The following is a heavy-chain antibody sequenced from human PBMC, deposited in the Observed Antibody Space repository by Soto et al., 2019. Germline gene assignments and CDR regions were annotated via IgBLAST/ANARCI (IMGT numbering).Heavy chain of an antibody. J-gene: IGHJ5*02. Sequence: PGGSLRLSCTASGFTFGDYAMSWFRQAPGKGLEWVGFIRSKAYGGTTEYAASVKGRFTISRDDSKSIAYLQMNSLKTEDTAVYYCTRAFTMIGVKTGSRFDPWGQGTLVTAPQ. V-gene: IGHV3-49*03. CDR3: TRAFTMIGVKTGSRFDP. D-gene: IGHD3-22*01. CDR2: IRSKAYGGTT. CDR1: GFTFGDYA.